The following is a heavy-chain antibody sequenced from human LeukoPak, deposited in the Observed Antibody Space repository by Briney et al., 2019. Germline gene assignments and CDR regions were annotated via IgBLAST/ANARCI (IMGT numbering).Heavy chain of an antibody. V-gene: IGHV1-69*01. Sequence: SVKASCKASGGTFSSYAINWVRQAPGQGLEWMGGIIPIFGTANYAQKFQGRVTITADESTSTAYMEVSSLRSEDTAVYYCARTFGYSSGEGYWGQGTLVTVSS. CDR3: ARTFGYSSGEGY. CDR2: IIPIFGTA. D-gene: IGHD6-19*01. J-gene: IGHJ4*02. CDR1: GGTFSSYA.